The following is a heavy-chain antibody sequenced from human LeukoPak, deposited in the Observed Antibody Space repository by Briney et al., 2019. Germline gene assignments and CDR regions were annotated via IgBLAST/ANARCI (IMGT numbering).Heavy chain of an antibody. D-gene: IGHD3-22*01. Sequence: SETLSLTCAVSGGSISSTGYCWAWIRQPPGKGLEWIGTIYYSGSTYHNTYLKSRITTSEDTSRNQFSLKLSSVDAADTAVYYCAKAGVRYFDSSGLYAFDFWGRGTTVTVSS. CDR2: IYYSGST. V-gene: IGHV4-39*01. CDR3: AKAGVRYFDSSGLYAFDF. CDR1: GGSISSTGYC. J-gene: IGHJ3*01.